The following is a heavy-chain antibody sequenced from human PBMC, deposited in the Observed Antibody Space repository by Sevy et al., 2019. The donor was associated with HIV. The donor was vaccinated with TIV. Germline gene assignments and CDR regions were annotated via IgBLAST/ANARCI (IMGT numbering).Heavy chain of an antibody. D-gene: IGHD2-2*01. CDR2: ISPYTGDT. J-gene: IGHJ4*02. CDR1: GYTFRSYG. Sequence: ASVKVSCRASGYTFRSYGISWVRQAPGQGLEWMGWISPYTGDTDFARKVQGRISMTSDTSTSTAHMELRSLRSDDTAVYYCARDKPQGVVVLPGAMWGGVDYWGQGTLVTVSS. V-gene: IGHV1-18*01. CDR3: ARDKPQGVVVLPGAMWGGVDY.